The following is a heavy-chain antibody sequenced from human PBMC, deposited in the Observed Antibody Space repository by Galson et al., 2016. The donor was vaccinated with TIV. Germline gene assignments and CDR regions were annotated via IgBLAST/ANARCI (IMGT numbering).Heavy chain of an antibody. CDR1: GGAFRNYA. J-gene: IGHJ2*01. Sequence: SVKVSCKASGGAFRNYAINWVRQTPGQGLEWMGGVIPIFRTVKYAQKFQGRVILTTDTSTSTAYMELKSLRSDDTAVYFCARGGGNYRWYFDLWGRGTLVTVSS. D-gene: IGHD1-26*01. CDR2: VIPIFRTV. CDR3: ARGGGNYRWYFDL. V-gene: IGHV1-69*05.